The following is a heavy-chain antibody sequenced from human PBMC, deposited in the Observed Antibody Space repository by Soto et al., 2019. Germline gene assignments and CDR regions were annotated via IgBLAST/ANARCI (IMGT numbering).Heavy chain of an antibody. CDR1: GFTFSSYA. CDR3: AKEGYYDFWSGYYDY. CDR2: ISGSGGST. Sequence: GGSLRLSCAASGFTFSSYAMSWVRQAPGKGLEWVSAISGSGGSTYYADSVKGRFTISRDNSKSTLYLQMNSLRAEDTAVYYCAKEGYYDFWSGYYDYWGQGTLVTVSS. J-gene: IGHJ4*02. D-gene: IGHD3-3*01. V-gene: IGHV3-23*01.